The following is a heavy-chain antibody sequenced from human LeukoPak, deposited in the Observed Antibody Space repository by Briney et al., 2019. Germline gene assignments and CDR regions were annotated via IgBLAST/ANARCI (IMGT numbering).Heavy chain of an antibody. CDR3: AHNGLYH. V-gene: IGHV2-5*01. CDR2: TYWNDDQ. CDR1: GFSLGTSGVG. D-gene: IGHD2-2*03. Sequence: SGPTLVNPTQTLTLTCTFSGFSLGTSGVGVAWMRQSPGQAPEWLAVTYWNDDQRYSPSLKSRLTITKDTSKNQVVLTMTNMDPADTATYHCAHNGLYHWGQGTLVTVSS. J-gene: IGHJ5*02.